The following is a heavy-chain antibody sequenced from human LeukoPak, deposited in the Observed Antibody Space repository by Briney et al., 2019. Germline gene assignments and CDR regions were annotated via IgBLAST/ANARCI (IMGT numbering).Heavy chain of an antibody. Sequence: ASVKVSCKASGHTFTGYYMHWVRQAPGQGLEWMGWINPKSGGTNYAQKFQGRVTMTRDTSISTAYMELSRLRSDDTAVYYCARDGLSRGDYDYRGCYFDYGGQGTLVTVSS. CDR2: INPKSGGT. CDR3: ARDGLSRGDYDYRGCYFDY. J-gene: IGHJ4*02. D-gene: IGHD5-12*01. V-gene: IGHV1-2*02. CDR1: GHTFTGYY.